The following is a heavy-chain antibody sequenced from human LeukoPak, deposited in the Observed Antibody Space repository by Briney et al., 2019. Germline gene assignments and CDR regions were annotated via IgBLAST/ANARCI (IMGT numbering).Heavy chain of an antibody. CDR3: ARERDYGSGSYPTPIDY. Sequence: GASVKVSCKASGYTFTSYGISWVRQAPGQGLEWMGWISAYNGNTNYAQKLQGRVTMTTDTSTSTAYMELRSLRSDDTAVYYCARERDYGSGSYPTPIDYWGQGTLVTVSS. V-gene: IGHV1-18*01. CDR1: GYTFTSYG. J-gene: IGHJ4*02. CDR2: ISAYNGNT. D-gene: IGHD3-10*01.